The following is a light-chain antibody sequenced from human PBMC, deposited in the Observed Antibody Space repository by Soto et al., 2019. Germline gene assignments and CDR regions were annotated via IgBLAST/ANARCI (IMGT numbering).Light chain of an antibody. V-gene: IGKV3-15*01. CDR1: QSVRSY. Sequence: EIVMTQSPATLSVSPGERVTLSCRASQSVRSYLAWYQHKPGQPPRLLIYGASTRATGIPARFSGSGSGTDFTLTISSLQSEDFAVYFCQPCNDWPLFTFDQGTRLEIK. CDR3: QPCNDWPLFT. CDR2: GAS. J-gene: IGKJ5*01.